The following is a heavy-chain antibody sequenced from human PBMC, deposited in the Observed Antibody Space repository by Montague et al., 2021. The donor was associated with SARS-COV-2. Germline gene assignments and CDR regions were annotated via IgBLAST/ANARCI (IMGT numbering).Heavy chain of an antibody. D-gene: IGHD6-19*01. Sequence: SLRLSCAASGFIFSSYGMHWVRQAPGKGPEWVAVIWYDGSNKYYADSVKGRFTISRDNSKNTLYLQMNSLRAEDTAVYYCARDEISSGFHFDYWGQGTLVTVSS. CDR1: GFIFSSYG. J-gene: IGHJ4*02. CDR2: IWYDGSNK. CDR3: ARDEISSGFHFDY. V-gene: IGHV3-33*01.